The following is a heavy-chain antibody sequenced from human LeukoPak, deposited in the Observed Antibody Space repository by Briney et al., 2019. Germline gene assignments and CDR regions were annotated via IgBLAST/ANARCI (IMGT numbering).Heavy chain of an antibody. CDR1: GYIFSSHG. CDR3: ARDYCSSTSCYGYFDY. V-gene: IGHV1-18*01. D-gene: IGHD2-2*01. J-gene: IGHJ4*02. Sequence: GASVKVSCKASGYIFSSHGISWVRQAPGEGLEWMGWITTYKGNMAYAPKFQGRVTMTTDTSTSTAYMELRRLRSDDTAVYYCARDYCSSTSCYGYFDYWGQGTLVTVSS. CDR2: ITTYKGNM.